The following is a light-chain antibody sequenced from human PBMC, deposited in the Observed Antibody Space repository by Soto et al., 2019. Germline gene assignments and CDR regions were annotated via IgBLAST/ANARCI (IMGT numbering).Light chain of an antibody. V-gene: IGLV4-69*01. CDR3: QTWGTGIGV. CDR1: SGHSSYA. CDR2: LNSDGSH. Sequence: PVLTQSPSASASLGASVKLTCTLSSGHSSYAIAWHQQQPEKGPRYLMKLNSDGSHSKGDGIPDRFSGSSSGAERYLTISSLQSEDEADYYCQTWGTGIGVFGGGTKLTVL. J-gene: IGLJ3*02.